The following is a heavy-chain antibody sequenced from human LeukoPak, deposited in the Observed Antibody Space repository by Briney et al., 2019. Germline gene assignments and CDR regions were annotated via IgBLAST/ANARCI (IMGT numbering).Heavy chain of an antibody. V-gene: IGHV1-2*02. D-gene: IGHD2-2*01. J-gene: IGHJ4*02. CDR1: GYTFTGYY. CDR2: INPNSGGT. Sequence: ASVKVSCKASGYTFTGYYMHWVRQAPGQGLEWMGWINPNSGGTNYAQKFQGRVTMTRDTSISTACMELSRLRSDDTAVYYCARVVVPATNYDYWGQGTLVTVSS. CDR3: ARVVVPATNYDY.